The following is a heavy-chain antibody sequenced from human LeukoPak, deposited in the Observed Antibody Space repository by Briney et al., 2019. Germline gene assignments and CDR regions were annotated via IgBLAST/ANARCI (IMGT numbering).Heavy chain of an antibody. J-gene: IGHJ6*02. Sequence: GGSLRLSCAASGFTFSSYAMHWVRQAPGKGLEWVAVISYDGSNKYYADSVKGRFTISRDNSKNTLYLQMNSLRAEDTAVYYCASLRSAAAGTHYYYGMDVWGQGTTVTVSS. CDR1: GFTFSSYA. D-gene: IGHD6-13*01. V-gene: IGHV3-30-3*01. CDR2: ISYDGSNK. CDR3: ASLRSAAAGTHYYYGMDV.